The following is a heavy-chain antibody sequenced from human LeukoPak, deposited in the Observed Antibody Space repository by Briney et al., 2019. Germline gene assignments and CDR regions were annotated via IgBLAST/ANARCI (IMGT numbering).Heavy chain of an antibody. CDR1: GGSISSYY. D-gene: IGHD3-22*01. CDR3: ARGPYDSSGYYYVVVFDI. Sequence: SETLSLTCTVSGGSISSYYWSWIRQPAGKGLEWIGRIYTSGSTNYNPSLKSRVTMSVDTSKNQFSLKLSSVTAADTAVYYCARGPYDSSGYYYVVVFDIWGQGTMVTVSS. J-gene: IGHJ3*02. V-gene: IGHV4-4*07. CDR2: IYTSGST.